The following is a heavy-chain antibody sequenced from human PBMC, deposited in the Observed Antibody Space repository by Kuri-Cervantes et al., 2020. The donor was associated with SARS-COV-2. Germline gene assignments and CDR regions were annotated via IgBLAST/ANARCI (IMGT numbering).Heavy chain of an antibody. CDR3: ARVPYYYDSSGQKFDP. V-gene: IGHV4-30-4*02. Sequence: SETLSLTCTVSGGSISSGDYYWSWIRQPPGKGLEWIGYIYYSGSTYYNPSLKSRVTISVDTSKNQFSLKLSSVTAADTAVYYCARVPYYYDSSGQKFDPWGQGTLVTVSS. CDR2: IYYSGST. D-gene: IGHD3-22*01. CDR1: GGSISSGDYY. J-gene: IGHJ5*02.